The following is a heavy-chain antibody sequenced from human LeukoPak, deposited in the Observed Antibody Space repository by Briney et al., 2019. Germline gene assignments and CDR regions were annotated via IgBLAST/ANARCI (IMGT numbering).Heavy chain of an antibody. Sequence: ASVKVSCKASGYTFTSYGISWVRQAPGQGLEWMGWISAYNGNTNYAQKLQGRVTMTRDTSTSTVYMELSSLRSEDTAVYYCARGKVATMVRGVIITYFDYWGQGTLVTVSS. CDR1: GYTFTSYG. CDR3: ARGKVATMVRGVIITYFDY. V-gene: IGHV1-18*01. D-gene: IGHD3-10*01. J-gene: IGHJ4*02. CDR2: ISAYNGNT.